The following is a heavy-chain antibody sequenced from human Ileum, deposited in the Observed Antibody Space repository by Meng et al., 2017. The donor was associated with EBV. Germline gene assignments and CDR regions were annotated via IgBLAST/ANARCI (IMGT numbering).Heavy chain of an antibody. CDR3: ALRPRQLLRGWFDS. CDR2: IYGQGDK. Sequence: QIHLNESAPTVVKPPPTLTLTCTFAGFSLSTSGVGVGWIRQPPGKALEWLAMIYGQGDKHYSPSLTSRLTITKDTSKNQVVLTMTNMDSVDTATYYCALRPRQLLRGWFDSWGQGALVTVSS. V-gene: IGHV2-5*01. CDR1: GFSLSTSGVG. J-gene: IGHJ5*01. D-gene: IGHD6-13*01.